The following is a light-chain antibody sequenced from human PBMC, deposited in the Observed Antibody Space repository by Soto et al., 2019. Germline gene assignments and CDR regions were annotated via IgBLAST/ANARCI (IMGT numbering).Light chain of an antibody. Sequence: EIVLTQSPATLSLSPGERATLSCRASQSVSSYLAWYQQKPGQAPRLLIYDASNRATGIPARFSGSGSGTDFTITIRSLEPEDFAVYYCQPRRNYPPLTFGGGTKVEIK. CDR3: QPRRNYPPLT. CDR1: QSVSSY. CDR2: DAS. J-gene: IGKJ4*01. V-gene: IGKV3-11*01.